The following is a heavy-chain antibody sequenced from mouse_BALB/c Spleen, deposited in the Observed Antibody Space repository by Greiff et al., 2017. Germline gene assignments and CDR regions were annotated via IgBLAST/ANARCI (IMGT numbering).Heavy chain of an antibody. D-gene: IGHD2-3*01. Sequence: QVQLQQSGPGLVAPSQSLSITCTVSGFSLTSYGVHWVRQPPGKGLEWLGVIWAGGSTNYNSALMSRLSISKDNSKSQVFLKMNSLQTDDTAMYYCARERDYDGYYVYAMDYWGQGTSVTVSS. CDR1: GFSLTSYG. V-gene: IGHV2-9*02. CDR3: ARERDYDGYYVYAMDY. J-gene: IGHJ4*01. CDR2: IWAGGST.